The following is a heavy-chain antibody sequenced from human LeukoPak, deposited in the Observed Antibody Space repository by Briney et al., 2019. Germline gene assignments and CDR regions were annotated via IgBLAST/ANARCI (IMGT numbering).Heavy chain of an antibody. Sequence: PGGSLRRSCAASGFPLNSYSINWVRQTPGKGLEWVSYINIDSITVNYADSVKVRFTISRDNAKNSLYLQMNMLRAEDTPVYYCSPAKFDHWGQGTQVTVSS. CDR3: SPAKFDH. V-gene: IGHV3-48*01. CDR2: INIDSITV. CDR1: GFPLNSYS. J-gene: IGHJ4*02.